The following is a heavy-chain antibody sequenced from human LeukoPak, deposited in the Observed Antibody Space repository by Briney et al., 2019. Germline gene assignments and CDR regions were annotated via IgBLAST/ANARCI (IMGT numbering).Heavy chain of an antibody. CDR2: INHSGSS. J-gene: IGHJ6*02. V-gene: IGHV4-34*01. CDR1: GFTFSNVW. CDR3: ARSNNSNSAYYYNGLDV. Sequence: GSLRLSCADSGFTFSNVWMSWIRQPPGKGLEWIGEINHSGSSNKKPSLKSRVTISVDTSKNQFSLKLSSLTAADTAVYYCARSNNSNSAYYYNGLDVWGQGTTVTVSS. D-gene: IGHD4-11*01.